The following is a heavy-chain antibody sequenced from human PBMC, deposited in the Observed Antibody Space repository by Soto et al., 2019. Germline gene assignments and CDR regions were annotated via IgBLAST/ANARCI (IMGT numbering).Heavy chain of an antibody. V-gene: IGHV3-30-3*01. CDR1: GFTCSNFA. J-gene: IGHJ5*02. CDR2: ILSDGSNK. D-gene: IGHD6-13*01. CDR3: ARDHNTTWYPHNCFDP. Sequence: GGALRLSDAAAGFTCSNFAMQWLRQAPHKGLEWVAVILSDGSNKFYVDSVKGRFTISRDNSKNILYLQMSRLRAEDTALYYCARDHNTTWYPHNCFDPWGQGTLVTVSS.